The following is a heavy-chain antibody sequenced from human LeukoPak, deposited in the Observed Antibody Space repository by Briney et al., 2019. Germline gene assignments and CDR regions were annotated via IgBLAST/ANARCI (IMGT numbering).Heavy chain of an antibody. Sequence: ASVKVSRKASGYTFTSYDINWVRQATGQGLEWMGWLNPNSGNTGYAQKSQGRVTMTRNTSISTAYMELSSLRSEDTAVYYCARGLRLRRVPAARGDYYFDYWGQGTLVTVSS. D-gene: IGHD2-2*01. CDR3: ARGLRLRRVPAARGDYYFDY. V-gene: IGHV1-8*01. J-gene: IGHJ4*02. CDR2: LNPNSGNT. CDR1: GYTFTSYD.